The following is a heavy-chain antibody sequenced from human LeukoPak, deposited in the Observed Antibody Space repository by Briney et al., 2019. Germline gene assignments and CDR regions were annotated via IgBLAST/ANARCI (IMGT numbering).Heavy chain of an antibody. CDR1: GGSMNSYY. D-gene: IGHD3-10*01. CDR3: ARGGYGSAFDF. CDR2: MSNSGLT. Sequence: PSETLSLTCTVSGGSMNSYYWSWIRQPPGKGLEWIGYMSNSGLTNYNPSLKSRVTISVDTSKNQFSLTVNSVTAADTAVYYCARGGYGSAFDFWGQGTLVTVSS. J-gene: IGHJ4*02. V-gene: IGHV4-59*01.